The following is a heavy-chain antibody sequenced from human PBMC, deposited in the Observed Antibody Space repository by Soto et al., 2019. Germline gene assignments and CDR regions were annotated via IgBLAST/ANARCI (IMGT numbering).Heavy chain of an antibody. CDR3: ARGSVAVAGWDS. D-gene: IGHD6-19*01. V-gene: IGHV4-59*01. Sequence: SETLSLTCTVSGGSISSYYWSWIRQPPGKGLEWIGYIYYSGSTNYNPSLKSRVTISVDTSKNQFSLKLSSVTAADTAVYYCARGSVAVAGWDSWGQGTLVTVS. CDR2: IYYSGST. J-gene: IGHJ4*02. CDR1: GGSISSYY.